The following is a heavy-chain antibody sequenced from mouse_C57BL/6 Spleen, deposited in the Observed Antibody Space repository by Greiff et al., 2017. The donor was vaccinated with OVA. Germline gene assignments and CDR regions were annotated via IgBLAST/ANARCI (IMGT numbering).Heavy chain of an antibody. Sequence: VQLQQSVAELVRPGASVKLSCTASGFNIKNTYMHWVKQRPEQGLEWIGRIDPANGNTKYAPKFQGKATITADTSSNTAYLQLSSLTSEDTAIYYCAISFYDGYYPLYAMDYWGQGTSVTVSS. CDR3: AISFYDGYYPLYAMDY. V-gene: IGHV14-3*01. J-gene: IGHJ4*01. CDR2: IDPANGNT. CDR1: GFNIKNTY. D-gene: IGHD2-3*01.